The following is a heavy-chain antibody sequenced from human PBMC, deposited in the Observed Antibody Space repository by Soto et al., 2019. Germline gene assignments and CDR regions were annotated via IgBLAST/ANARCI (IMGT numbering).Heavy chain of an antibody. J-gene: IGHJ6*02. CDR2: ISYDGSNK. CDR3: ARAMIHYYYGMDV. D-gene: IGHD3-22*01. Sequence: QVQLVESGGGVVQPGRSLRLSCAASGFTFSSYAMHWVRQAPGKGLEWVAVISYDGSNKYYADSVKGRFTISRDNSKNTRYLQMNSLRAEDTAVYYCARAMIHYYYGMDVWGQGTTVTVSS. V-gene: IGHV3-30-3*01. CDR1: GFTFSSYA.